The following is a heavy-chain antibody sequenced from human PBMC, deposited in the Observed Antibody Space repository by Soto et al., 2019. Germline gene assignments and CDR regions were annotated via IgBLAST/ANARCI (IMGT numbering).Heavy chain of an antibody. D-gene: IGHD2-15*01. Sequence: SETLSLTCTVSGGSISSNYWSWIRQPPGKGLEWIGYIYYSGSTNYNPSLKSRVTISVDTSKNQFSLKLSSVTAADTAVYYCAPLSVSLSGPYGIHVWGQGTTVTVSS. J-gene: IGHJ6*02. CDR1: GGSISSNY. CDR3: APLSVSLSGPYGIHV. CDR2: IYYSGST. V-gene: IGHV4-59*01.